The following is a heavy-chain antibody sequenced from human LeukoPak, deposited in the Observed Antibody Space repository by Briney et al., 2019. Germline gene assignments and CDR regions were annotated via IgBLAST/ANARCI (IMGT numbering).Heavy chain of an antibody. CDR3: ARHPSDYYYYTMDV. Sequence: ASVKVSCKASGYTFTGYYMHWVRQAPGQGLEWMGWINPNSGGTNYAQKFQGRVTMTRDTSISTAYMELSRLRSDDTAVYYCARHPSDYYYYTMDVWGQGTTVTVSS. CDR2: INPNSGGT. CDR1: GYTFTGYY. V-gene: IGHV1-2*02. J-gene: IGHJ6*02.